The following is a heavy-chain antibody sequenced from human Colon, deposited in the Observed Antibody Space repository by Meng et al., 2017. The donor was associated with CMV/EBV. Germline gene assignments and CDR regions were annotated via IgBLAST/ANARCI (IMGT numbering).Heavy chain of an antibody. J-gene: IGHJ4*02. D-gene: IGHD3/OR15-3a*01. CDR2: INSDGTIT. Sequence: AGFTLSSYYMNWVRQAPGKGLEWVSRINSDGTITYYANSVKGRFTISRDNTKNTLYLQMDSLRGEDTGTYYCARGGYDFWTDYLHYWGQGTPVTVSS. V-gene: IGHV3-74*01. CDR3: ARGGYDFWTDYLHY. CDR1: GFTLSSYY.